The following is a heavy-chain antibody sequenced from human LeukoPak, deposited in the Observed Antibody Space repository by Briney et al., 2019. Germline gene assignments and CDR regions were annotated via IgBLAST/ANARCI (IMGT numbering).Heavy chain of an antibody. CDR1: GGSISSYY. Sequence: SETLSLTCTVSGGSISSYYWTWIRQPPGKGLEWIGYIYNSESTNYNPSLKSRVTISVDTSKNQFSLKLSSVTAADTAVYYCARRRRIGAVGTDAFDIWGQGTMVTVSS. CDR3: ARRRRIGAVGTDAFDI. D-gene: IGHD6-13*01. CDR2: IYNSEST. V-gene: IGHV4-59*08. J-gene: IGHJ3*02.